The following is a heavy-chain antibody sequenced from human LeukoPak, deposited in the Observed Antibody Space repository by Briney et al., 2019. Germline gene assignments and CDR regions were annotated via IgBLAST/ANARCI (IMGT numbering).Heavy chain of an antibody. Sequence: TSETLSLTCTVSGGSISSGGYYWSWIRQHPGKGLEWIGYIYYSGSTYYNPSLKSRVTISVDTSKNQFSLKLSSVTAADTAVYYCARGNYDILTDTRGYYYGVDVWGQGTTVTVSS. V-gene: IGHV4-31*03. D-gene: IGHD3-9*01. CDR2: IYYSGST. J-gene: IGHJ6*02. CDR3: ARGNYDILTDTRGYYYGVDV. CDR1: GGSISSGGYY.